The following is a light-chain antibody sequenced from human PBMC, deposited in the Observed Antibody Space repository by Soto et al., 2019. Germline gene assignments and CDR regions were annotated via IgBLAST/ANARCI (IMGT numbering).Light chain of an antibody. J-gene: IGKJ3*01. V-gene: IGKV1-12*01. CDR2: AAS. CDR3: QQANSFPRT. CDR1: QGISSR. Sequence: DIQMTQSPSSVSASVGDRVTITCRASQGISSRLAWYQQKPGKAPKLLIYAASSLQSGLPSRFSRSGSGTYFTLTISSLQPEDFATYYWQQANSFPRTFGPGTKVDIK.